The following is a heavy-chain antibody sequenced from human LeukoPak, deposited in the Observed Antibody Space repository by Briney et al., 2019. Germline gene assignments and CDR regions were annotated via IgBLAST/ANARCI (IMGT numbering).Heavy chain of an antibody. D-gene: IGHD4-23*01. V-gene: IGHV3-30*04. J-gene: IGHJ4*02. CDR1: GFTFSASS. CDR2: ISDDGSNE. CDR3: ARDPDLMTTVAPDYLETDY. Sequence: GGSLRLSCAASGFTFSASSMHWVRQAPGKGLEWVALISDDGSNESFADSVKGRFTISRDNSKNTLYLQMNSLRAEDTAAYYCARDPDLMTTVAPDYLETDYWGQGTLVTVSS.